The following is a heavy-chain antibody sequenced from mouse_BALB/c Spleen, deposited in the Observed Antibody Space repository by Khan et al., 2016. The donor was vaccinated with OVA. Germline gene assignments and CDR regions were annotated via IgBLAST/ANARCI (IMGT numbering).Heavy chain of an antibody. V-gene: IGHV3-2*02. J-gene: IGHJ2*01. CDR2: ISYSGST. CDR1: GYSITSGYG. CDR3: ARTARIKY. D-gene: IGHD1-2*01. Sequence: EVELVESGPGLVKPSQSLSLTCTVTGYSITSGYGWNWIRQFPGNKLEWMGYISYSGSTNYHPSTKSRISITRATSKNQFFLQLNSVTTEDTATYYCARTARIKYWGQGTTLTVSS.